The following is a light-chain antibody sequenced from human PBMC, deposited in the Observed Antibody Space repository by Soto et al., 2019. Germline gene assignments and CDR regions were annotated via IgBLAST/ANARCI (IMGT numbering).Light chain of an antibody. J-gene: IGKJ4*01. CDR2: LGS. CDR1: QSLLHSNGYNY. Sequence: DIVMTQSPLSLPVTPGEPASISCRSSQSLLHSNGYNYFDWYLQKPGQSPQLLSYLGSNRASGVPDRFSGSGSGTYCTLKISRVEAEDVGVYYCMQALHTPLTFGGGTKVEIK. CDR3: MQALHTPLT. V-gene: IGKV2-28*01.